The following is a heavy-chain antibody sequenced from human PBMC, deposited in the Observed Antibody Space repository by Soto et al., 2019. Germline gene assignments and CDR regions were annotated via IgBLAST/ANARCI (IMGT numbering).Heavy chain of an antibody. V-gene: IGHV3-7*01. CDR3: ARLPKGSLVTA. Sequence: GGSLRLSCIASEFTFISSFMGWVRQAPGKGLEWVANINQDGSGTYYVDSVKGRFTISRDNAKNALFLQMNSLRDDDTATYFCARLPKGSLVTAWGQGTRVTVSS. CDR1: EFTFISSF. J-gene: IGHJ4*02. CDR2: INQDGSGT. D-gene: IGHD2-21*02.